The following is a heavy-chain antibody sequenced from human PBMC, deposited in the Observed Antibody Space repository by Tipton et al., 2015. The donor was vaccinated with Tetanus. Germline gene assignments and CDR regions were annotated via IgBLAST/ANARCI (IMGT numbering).Heavy chain of an antibody. Sequence: QLVQSGGGLVQPGRSLRLSCITSGFSFGDYALSWVRQAPGKGLEWVGFITSRAYRGTTAYAASVKGRFTISRDDSKSIAYLQMNSLKTEDTAVYYCTRNGVVTAIPFDYWGQGTLVTVSS. D-gene: IGHD2-21*02. CDR1: GFSFGDYA. CDR3: TRNGVVTAIPFDY. CDR2: ITSRAYRGTT. V-gene: IGHV3-49*04. J-gene: IGHJ4*02.